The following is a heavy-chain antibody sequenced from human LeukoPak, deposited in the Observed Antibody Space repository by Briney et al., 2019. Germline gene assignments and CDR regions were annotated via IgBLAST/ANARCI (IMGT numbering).Heavy chain of an antibody. CDR3: ARVPASNYYYYYYMDV. Sequence: SETLSLTCTVSGGSISSYYWSWIWQPPGKGLEWIGYIYYSGSTNYNPSLKSRVTISVDTSKNQFSLKLSSVTAADTAVYYCARVPASNYYYYYYMDVWGKGTTVTVSS. CDR1: GGSISSYY. V-gene: IGHV4-59*01. CDR2: IYYSGST. J-gene: IGHJ6*03. D-gene: IGHD4-11*01.